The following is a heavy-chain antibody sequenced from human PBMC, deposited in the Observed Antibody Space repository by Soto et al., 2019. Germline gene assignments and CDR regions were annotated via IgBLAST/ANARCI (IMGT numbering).Heavy chain of an antibody. CDR1: GFTFSSYG. Sequence: PGGSLRLSCAASGFTFSSYGMHWVRQAPGKGLEWVAVISYDGSNKYYADSVKGRFSISRDNSKNTLYLQMNSLRAEDTAVYYCAKDLRIQLSSPTYYYYGIDVWGQGTTVTVSS. CDR3: AKDLRIQLSSPTYYYYGIDV. J-gene: IGHJ6*02. D-gene: IGHD5-18*01. V-gene: IGHV3-30*18. CDR2: ISYDGSNK.